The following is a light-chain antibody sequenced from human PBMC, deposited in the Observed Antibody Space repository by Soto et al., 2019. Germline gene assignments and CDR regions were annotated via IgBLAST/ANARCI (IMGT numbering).Light chain of an antibody. J-gene: IGLJ1*01. V-gene: IGLV2-14*01. CDR1: SSDVGGYNY. CDR3: SSYTSGSLRV. CDR2: EVS. Sequence: QSALTQPASVSGSPGQSITISCTGTSSDVGGYNYVSWYQQHPGKAPKLLIYEVSYRPSGVSDRLSGSKSGNTASLTISGLQAEDEADYYCSSYTSGSLRVFGTGTKVT.